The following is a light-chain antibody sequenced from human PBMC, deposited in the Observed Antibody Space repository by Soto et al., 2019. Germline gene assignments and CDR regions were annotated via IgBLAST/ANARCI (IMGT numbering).Light chain of an antibody. CDR2: AAS. CDR1: QSVTSRH. J-gene: IGKJ2*01. CDR3: QQYHTSPYT. V-gene: IGKV3-20*01. Sequence: EIVLTQSPGTLSLSPGERVTLSCRASQSVTSRHLAWYQQKPGQAPRILIFAASGRPPTIPSRFSGSGSGTDFTLTISRLEAEDFAVYFCQQYHTSPYTLGQGTRLEIK.